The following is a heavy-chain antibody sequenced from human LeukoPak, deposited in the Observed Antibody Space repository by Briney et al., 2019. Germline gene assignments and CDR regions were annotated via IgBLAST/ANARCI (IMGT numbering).Heavy chain of an antibody. Sequence: GGSLRLSCAASGFTVSSNYMNWVRQAPGKGLEWVSSISSSSSYIYYADSVKGRFTISRDNAKNSLYLQMNSLRAEDTAVYYCARDLGRFLEWLPSSPDYWGQGTLVTVSS. J-gene: IGHJ4*02. CDR2: ISSSSSYI. CDR3: ARDLGRFLEWLPSSPDY. V-gene: IGHV3-21*01. CDR1: GFTVSSNY. D-gene: IGHD3-3*01.